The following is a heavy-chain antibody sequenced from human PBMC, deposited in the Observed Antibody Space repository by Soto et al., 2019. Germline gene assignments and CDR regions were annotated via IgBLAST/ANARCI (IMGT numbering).Heavy chain of an antibody. CDR2: IIPILGIA. CDR1: GGTFSSYT. J-gene: IGHJ5*02. CDR3: ARERLTMVRGAGSVWFDP. D-gene: IGHD3-10*01. V-gene: IGHV1-69*08. Sequence: QVQLVQSGAEVKKPGSSVKVSCKASGGTFSSYTISWVRQAPGQGLEWMGRIIPILGIANYAQKFQGRVTITADKSTSTAYMELSSLRSEGTAVYYCARERLTMVRGAGSVWFDPWGQGTLVTVSS.